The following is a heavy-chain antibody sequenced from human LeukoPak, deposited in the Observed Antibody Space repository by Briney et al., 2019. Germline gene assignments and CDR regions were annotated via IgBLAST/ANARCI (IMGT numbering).Heavy chain of an antibody. J-gene: IGHJ6*03. CDR3: ARRAVDNSYYYYMDV. D-gene: IGHD6-19*01. Sequence: ASVKVSCKASGYPFNNYDINWVRQATGQGLEWMGWMNPKSGNTGYAQKFQGRVTITRNTSISTAYMEVSSLRYEDTAVYYCARRAVDNSYYYYMDVWGKGTTVTVSS. V-gene: IGHV1-8*01. CDR2: MNPKSGNT. CDR1: GYPFNNYD.